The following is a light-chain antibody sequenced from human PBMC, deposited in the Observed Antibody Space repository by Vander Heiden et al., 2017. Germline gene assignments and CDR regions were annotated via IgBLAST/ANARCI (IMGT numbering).Light chain of an antibody. CDR3: RQADNDPYT. CDR2: AAS. V-gene: IGKV1-6*01. Sequence: PSSLSASVGDRVTITCRASQGIRNDLGWYQQKPGKAPKLLIYAASSLQSGVPSRFSCSGTGTDFTLTISSLQPDDFATYFCRQADNDPYTFGQGTKLEIK. CDR1: QGIRND. J-gene: IGKJ2*01.